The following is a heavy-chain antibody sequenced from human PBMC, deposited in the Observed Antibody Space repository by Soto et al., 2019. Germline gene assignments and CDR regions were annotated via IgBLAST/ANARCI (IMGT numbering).Heavy chain of an antibody. CDR1: GFSFSTYW. CDR3: ARDLGIGAAGRGYSFYYGMDI. J-gene: IGHJ6*02. CDR2: IKQDESEK. V-gene: IGHV3-7*03. D-gene: IGHD6-13*01. Sequence: EVQLVESGGGLVQPGGSLRLSCAASGFSFSTYWMNWVRQAPGKGLEWVANIKQDESEKYYVDSVKGRFIISRDNAKKSLYLQINSLRVEDTAVYYCARDLGIGAAGRGYSFYYGMDIWGRGTTVTVSS.